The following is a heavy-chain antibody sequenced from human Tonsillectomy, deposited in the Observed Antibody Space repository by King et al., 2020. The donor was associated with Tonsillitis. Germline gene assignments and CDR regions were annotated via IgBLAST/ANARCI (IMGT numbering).Heavy chain of an antibody. Sequence: QLVQSGGGLVQPGGSLKLSCAASGFTSSGSATHWVRQASGKGLEWVGRISNEANNYATAYSASVKGRFIISRDDSKNTVYLQMNSLKIEDTAVYYCTRHFWSGSDYWGQGTLVTVSS. CDR3: TRHFWSGSDY. CDR1: GFTSSGSA. D-gene: IGHD3-3*01. J-gene: IGHJ4*02. V-gene: IGHV3-73*01. CDR2: ISNEANNYAT.